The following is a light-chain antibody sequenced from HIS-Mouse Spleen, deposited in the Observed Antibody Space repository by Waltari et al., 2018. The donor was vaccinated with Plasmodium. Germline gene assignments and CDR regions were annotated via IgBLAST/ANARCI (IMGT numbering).Light chain of an antibody. CDR3: QQYGSSPIT. CDR2: GAS. Sequence: IVMMQSSATLPVSPGDIATLSCRASQSVGSHLAWYQHKPGPAHRLLIYGASTRATGIADRFSGSGSGTEFTLTSSSLQSEDFAVYYCQQYGSSPITFGQGTRLEIK. V-gene: IGKV3D-15*02. CDR1: QSVGSH. J-gene: IGKJ5*01.